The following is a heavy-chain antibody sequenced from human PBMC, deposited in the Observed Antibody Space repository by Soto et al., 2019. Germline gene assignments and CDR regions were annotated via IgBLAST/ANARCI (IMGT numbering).Heavy chain of an antibody. V-gene: IGHV3-74*01. CDR2: ISIDGTTT. J-gene: IGHJ6*02. CDR3: ARESLWCGEGLMDV. Sequence: EVQLVESGGGLVQPGGSLRLSCVASGFTFNSHWMHWVRQAPGKGLVWVFRISIDGTTTSYADSVKGRFTISRDNAKNTVYLQMNSLRAEDTGVYYCARESLWCGEGLMDVWGQGTTVSVSS. D-gene: IGHD3-10*01. CDR1: GFTFNSHW.